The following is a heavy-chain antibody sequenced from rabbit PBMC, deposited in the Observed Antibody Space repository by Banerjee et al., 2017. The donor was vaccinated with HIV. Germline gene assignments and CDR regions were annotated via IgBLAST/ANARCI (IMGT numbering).Heavy chain of an antibody. J-gene: IGHJ4*01. CDR1: GFSFSSGYC. V-gene: IGHV1S45*01. D-gene: IGHD6-1*01. Sequence: QQQLEESGGGLVKPGGTLTLTCTTSGFSFSSGYCMCWVRQTPGKGLEWIACIGTGSGSTYYASWAKGRFTISKTSSTTVTLQMTSLTAADTATYFCARAGSANYGYNLWGPGTLVTVS. CDR2: IGTGSGST. CDR3: ARAGSANYGYNL.